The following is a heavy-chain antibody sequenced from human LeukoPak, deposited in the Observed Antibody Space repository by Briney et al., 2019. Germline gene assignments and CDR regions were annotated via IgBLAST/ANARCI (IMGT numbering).Heavy chain of an antibody. CDR2: IVVGSGNT. CDR1: GFTFTSSA. D-gene: IGHD3-9*01. CDR3: ASSLLRYFDWLSPFDY. Sequence: SVKVSCKASGFTFTSSAMQWVRQARGQRLEWIGWIVVGSGNTNYAQKFQERVTITRDMSTSTAYMELSSLRSEDTAVYYCASSLLRYFDWLSPFDYWGQGTLVTVSS. V-gene: IGHV1-58*02. J-gene: IGHJ4*02.